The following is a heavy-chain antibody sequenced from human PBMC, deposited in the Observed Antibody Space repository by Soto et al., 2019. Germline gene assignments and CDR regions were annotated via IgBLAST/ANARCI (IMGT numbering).Heavy chain of an antibody. CDR2: IWYDGSNK. CDR1: GFTFSSYG. CDR3: ARDCYDYIWGSLDY. Sequence: HLGGSLRLSCAASGFTFSSYGMHWVRQAPGKGLEWVAVIWYDGSNKYYADFVKGLFTISRDNSKNTLYLQMNSLRAEDTAVYYCARDCYDYIWGSLDYWGQGTVVTVSS. D-gene: IGHD3-16*01. V-gene: IGHV3-33*01. J-gene: IGHJ4*01.